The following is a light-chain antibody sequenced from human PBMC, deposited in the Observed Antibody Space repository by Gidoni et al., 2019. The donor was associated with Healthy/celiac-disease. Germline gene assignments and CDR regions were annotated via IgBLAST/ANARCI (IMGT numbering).Light chain of an antibody. J-gene: IGKJ1*01. CDR3: QQYGSSPWT. V-gene: IGKV3-20*01. CDR2: GAS. CDR1: QIVSSSY. Sequence: DIVLTPSTGALSLSPGERATLSCRASQIVSSSYLAWYQQKPGQAPRLLIDGASSRATGIPDRFSGSGSGTDFTLTISRLEPEDFAVYYCQQYGSSPWTFGQGTKVEIK.